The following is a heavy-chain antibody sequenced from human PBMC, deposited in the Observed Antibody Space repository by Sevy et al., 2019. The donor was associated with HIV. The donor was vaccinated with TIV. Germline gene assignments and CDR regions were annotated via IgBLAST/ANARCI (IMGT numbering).Heavy chain of an antibody. J-gene: IGHJ4*02. D-gene: IGHD3-16*02. CDR3: TTSSRDYDYVWGSYRSLGYFDY. Sequence: AGSLRLSCAASGFTFSNAWMSWVRQAPGKGLEWVGRIQSNTDGGTTDYAAPVKGRFTISRDDSKNTLYLQMNSLKTADTAVYYSTTSSRDYDYVWGSYRSLGYFDYWGQGTLVTVSS. CDR1: GFTFSNAW. V-gene: IGHV3-15*01. CDR2: IQSNTDGGTT.